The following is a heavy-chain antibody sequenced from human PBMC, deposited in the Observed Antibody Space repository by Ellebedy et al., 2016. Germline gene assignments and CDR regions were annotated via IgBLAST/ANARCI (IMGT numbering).Heavy chain of an antibody. D-gene: IGHD2-2*01. Sequence: GGSLRLSXAASGFMFDDYAVHWVRQAPGKGLEWVSGISWNSDTIDYADSVQGRFTISRDNAKNSLYLQVNSLRAEDTAVYYCASRRGVAAAYIYWGQGTLVTVSS. CDR3: ASRRGVAAAYIY. CDR1: GFMFDDYA. V-gene: IGHV3-9*01. CDR2: ISWNSDTI. J-gene: IGHJ4*02.